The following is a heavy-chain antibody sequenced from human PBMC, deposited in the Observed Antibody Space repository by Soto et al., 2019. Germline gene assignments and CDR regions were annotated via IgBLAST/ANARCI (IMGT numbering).Heavy chain of an antibody. CDR3: ARGVKSAFWSGYSLNWFDP. J-gene: IGHJ5*02. Sequence: ASVKVSCKASGYTFTGYYMHWVRQAPGQGLEWMGWINPNSGGTNYAQKLQGWVTMTRDTSISTAYMELSRLRSDDTAVYYCARGVKSAFWSGYSLNWFDPWGQGTLVTVSS. CDR1: GYTFTGYY. CDR2: INPNSGGT. D-gene: IGHD3-3*01. V-gene: IGHV1-2*04.